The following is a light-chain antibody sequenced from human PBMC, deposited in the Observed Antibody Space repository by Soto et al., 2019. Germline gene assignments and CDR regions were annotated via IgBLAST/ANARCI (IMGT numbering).Light chain of an antibody. V-gene: IGLV2-14*01. CDR2: EVS. CDR3: SSYTSSSTPLV. Sequence: QSALTQPASVSGSPGQSITISCTGTSSDVGGHNYVSWYQQHPGKAPKLMIYEVSNRPSGVSNRFSGAKSGNTASLTISGLQAEDEADYYCSSYTSSSTPLVFGTGTKVTVL. CDR1: SSDVGGHNY. J-gene: IGLJ1*01.